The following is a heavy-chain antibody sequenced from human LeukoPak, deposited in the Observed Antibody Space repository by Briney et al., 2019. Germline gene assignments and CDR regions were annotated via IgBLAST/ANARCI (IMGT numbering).Heavy chain of an antibody. D-gene: IGHD6-6*01. CDR1: GFTFSSSW. CDR2: IKTDGSTT. CDR3: ARGTDGGSSLDY. J-gene: IGHJ4*02. V-gene: IGHV3-74*01. Sequence: GGSLRLSCAVSGFTFSSSWMHWVRQAPGKGLVWVSHIKTDGSTTAYADSVKGRFTISRDNAKNTLYLQMNSLRAEDTGVYYCARGTDGGSSLDYWGQGTLVTVSS.